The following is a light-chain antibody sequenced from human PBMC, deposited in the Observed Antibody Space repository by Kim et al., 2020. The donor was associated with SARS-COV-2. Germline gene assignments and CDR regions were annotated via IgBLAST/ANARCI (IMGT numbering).Light chain of an antibody. V-gene: IGLV2-14*01. Sequence: QSALTQPASVSGSPGQSITISCTGTSSDVGSYNYVSWYQQHPDKAPKLLIYDVTKWPSGVSNRFSGSKSGNTASLTISGLQAEDEADYYCSSYTISNTYVFGTGNKVTVL. CDR1: SSDVGSYNY. CDR3: SSYTISNTYV. CDR2: DVT. J-gene: IGLJ1*01.